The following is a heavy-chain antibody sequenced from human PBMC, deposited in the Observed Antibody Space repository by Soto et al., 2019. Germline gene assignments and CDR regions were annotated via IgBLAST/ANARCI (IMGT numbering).Heavy chain of an antibody. Sequence: ASVKVSCKASGGTFSSYAISWVRQAPGQGLEWMGGIIPIFGTANYAQKFQGRVTITADESTSTAYMELSSLRSEDTAVYYCARARGCSGGSCYNNYWGQGTLVTVSS. V-gene: IGHV1-69*13. D-gene: IGHD2-15*01. CDR2: IIPIFGTA. J-gene: IGHJ4*02. CDR3: ARARGCSGGSCYNNY. CDR1: GGTFSSYA.